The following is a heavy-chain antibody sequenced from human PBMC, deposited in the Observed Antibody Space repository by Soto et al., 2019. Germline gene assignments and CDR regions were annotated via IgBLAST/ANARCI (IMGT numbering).Heavy chain of an antibody. CDR3: AKGMWEPRIGQEFDY. Sequence: PGGSLRLSCAASGFTFSSYAMSWVRQAPGKGLEWVSAISGSGGSTYYADSVKGRFTISRDNSKNTLYLQMNSLRAEDTAVYYCAKGMWEPRIGQEFDYWGQGTLVTVSS. D-gene: IGHD1-26*01. V-gene: IGHV3-23*01. J-gene: IGHJ4*02. CDR1: GFTFSSYA. CDR2: ISGSGGST.